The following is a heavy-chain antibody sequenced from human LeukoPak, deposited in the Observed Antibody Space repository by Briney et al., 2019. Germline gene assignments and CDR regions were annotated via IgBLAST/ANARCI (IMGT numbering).Heavy chain of an antibody. D-gene: IGHD3-10*01. CDR1: GFTFSSYG. V-gene: IGHV3-30*02. J-gene: IGHJ4*02. CDR3: ARDPSTMVRGVIDY. Sequence: PGGSLRLSCAASGFTFSSYGMHWVRQAPGKGLEWVAFIRYDGSNKYYADSVKGRFTISRDNSKNTLYLQMNSLRAEDTAVYYCARDPSTMVRGVIDYWGQGTLVTVSS. CDR2: IRYDGSNK.